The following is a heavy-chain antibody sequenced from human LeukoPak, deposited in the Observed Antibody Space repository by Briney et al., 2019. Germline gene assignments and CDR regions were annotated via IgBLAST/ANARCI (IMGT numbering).Heavy chain of an antibody. Sequence: SETLSLTCTVSGGSISGYYWSWIRQPPGKGLEWIGYIYSSGSTNYNPSLKSRVTISIDRSKNQFSLKLTSVTAADTAVYYCAREGTTVTHFDYWGQGTLVTVSS. CDR3: AREGTTVTHFDY. V-gene: IGHV4-59*01. CDR1: GGSISGYY. J-gene: IGHJ4*02. CDR2: IYSSGST. D-gene: IGHD4-11*01.